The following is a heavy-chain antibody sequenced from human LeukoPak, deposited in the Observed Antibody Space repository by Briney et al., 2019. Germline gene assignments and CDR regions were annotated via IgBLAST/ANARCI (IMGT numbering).Heavy chain of an antibody. D-gene: IGHD1-1*01. CDR2: IYTSGST. Sequence: SETLSLTCSVSGGSFDSKYWSWIRQPPGKGLEWIGYIYTSGSTNFNPSLRSRVAMSIDTSKNQFSLKVYSVTAADTAVYYCARGTHITNWFDPWGQGTLVTVSS. CDR3: ARGTHITNWFDP. V-gene: IGHV4-4*09. J-gene: IGHJ5*02. CDR1: GGSFDSKY.